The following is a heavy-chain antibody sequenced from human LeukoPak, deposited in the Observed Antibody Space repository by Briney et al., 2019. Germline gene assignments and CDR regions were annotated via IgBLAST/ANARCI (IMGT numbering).Heavy chain of an antibody. CDR3: AKADRSSSRRPFAS. CDR2: ISDTGGDT. J-gene: IGHJ4*02. Sequence: TGGSLRLSCAAYGFTFSSYFMSWVRQAPGKGLEWVSVISDTGGDTFYADSVKGRFTISRDNSRNTLFLQMNSLRAEDTAVYYCAKADRSSSRRPFASWGQGNLVTVSS. V-gene: IGHV3-23*01. CDR1: GFTFSSYF. D-gene: IGHD6-6*01.